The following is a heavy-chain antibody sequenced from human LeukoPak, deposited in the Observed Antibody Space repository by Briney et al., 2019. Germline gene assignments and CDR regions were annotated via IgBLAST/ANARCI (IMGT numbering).Heavy chain of an antibody. D-gene: IGHD3-10*01. J-gene: IGHJ5*02. CDR2: MNPNSGKT. CDR3: ARGHYLLRGVIVGWFDP. CDR1: GYTFNSND. Sequence: ASVKVSCRTSGYTFNSNDIHWVRQATGQGLEWMGWMNPNSGKTDYAQKFQGRVNMTRDTSKNTAYMELRSLRSEDTAVYYCARGHYLLRGVIVGWFDPWGQGTLVTVSS. V-gene: IGHV1-8*01.